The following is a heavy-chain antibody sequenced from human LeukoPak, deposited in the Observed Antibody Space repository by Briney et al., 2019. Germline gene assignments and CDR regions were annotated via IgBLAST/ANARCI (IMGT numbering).Heavy chain of an antibody. Sequence: GGSLRLSCAASGFTFSSYGMHWVRQAPGKGLEWVAVISYDGSNKYYADSVKGRFTISRDNSKNTLYLHMNSLRAEDTAVYYCARDLLYWGQGTLVTVSS. CDR3: ARDLLY. D-gene: IGHD2-15*01. CDR2: ISYDGSNK. CDR1: GFTFSSYG. J-gene: IGHJ4*02. V-gene: IGHV3-30*03.